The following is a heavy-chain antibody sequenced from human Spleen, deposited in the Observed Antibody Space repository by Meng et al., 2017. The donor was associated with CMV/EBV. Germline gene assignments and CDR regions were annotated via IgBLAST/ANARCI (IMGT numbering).Heavy chain of an antibody. V-gene: IGHV3-7*01. D-gene: IGHD1-1*01. J-gene: IGHJ6*02. Sequence: GESLKISCAASGFTFSNYWMGWVRQAPGKGLEWVANIKFDGSEKYYVDSVRGRFTISRDNADNSLYLQMNGLRAEDTAVYYCARDPNDAHGMDVWGQGTTVTVSS. CDR3: ARDPNDAHGMDV. CDR2: IKFDGSEK. CDR1: GFTFSNYW.